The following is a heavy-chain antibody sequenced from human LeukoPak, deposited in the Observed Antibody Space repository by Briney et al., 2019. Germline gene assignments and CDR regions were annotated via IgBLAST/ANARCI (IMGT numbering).Heavy chain of an antibody. CDR1: GFTFSSYG. CDR3: AKDVCSSTSCYVFRY. V-gene: IGHV3-33*06. J-gene: IGHJ4*02. Sequence: PGRSLRLSCVASGFTFSSYGMHWVRQAPGKGLEWVAIIWSDENTKYYADSVKGRFTISRDNSKNTLYLQMNSLRAEDTAVYYCAKDVCSSTSCYVFRYWGQGTLVTVSS. D-gene: IGHD2-2*01. CDR2: IWSDENTK.